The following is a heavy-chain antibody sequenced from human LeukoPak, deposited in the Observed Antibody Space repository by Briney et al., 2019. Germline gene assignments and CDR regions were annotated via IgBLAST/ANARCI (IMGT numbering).Heavy chain of an antibody. V-gene: IGHV4-61*01. J-gene: IGHJ3*02. CDR2: FYYSGST. D-gene: IGHD6-19*01. Sequence: SETLSLTCTVSAGSVSSGRYYWGWIRQPPGKGLEWIGTFYYSGSTNYNPSLKSRVTISVDTSKNQFSLKLSSVTAADTAVYYCARGRVGQWLVDAFDIWGQGTMVTVSS. CDR1: AGSVSSGRYY. CDR3: ARGRVGQWLVDAFDI.